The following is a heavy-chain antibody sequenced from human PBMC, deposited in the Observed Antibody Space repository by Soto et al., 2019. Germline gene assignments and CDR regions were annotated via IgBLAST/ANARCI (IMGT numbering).Heavy chain of an antibody. Sequence: SETLSLTCIVSGGSISSGGYYWSWIRQHPGKGLEWIGYIYYNGSTSYNPSLKSRVTISVDTSKNQFSLRLSSVTAADTAVYYCARDAGPIHPFDYWGQGTLVTVS. CDR3: ARDAGPIHPFDY. D-gene: IGHD2-21*01. CDR1: GGSISSGGYY. J-gene: IGHJ4*02. V-gene: IGHV4-31*03. CDR2: IYYNGST.